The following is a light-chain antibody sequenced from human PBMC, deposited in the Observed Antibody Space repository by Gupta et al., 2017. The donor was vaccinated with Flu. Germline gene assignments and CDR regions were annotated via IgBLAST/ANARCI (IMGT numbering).Light chain of an antibody. CDR2: AAS. CDR1: QGSSNY. CDR3: QQYTRSFT. Sequence: YPSSLSASVGDGVTIMCLASQGSSNYLAWFQQKPGKAPKSLIYAASSLQSGVPSKFSGSGSGXDFTLTXSSLQPDDFAVYSWQQYTRSFTFGXGTKVDIK. J-gene: IGKJ3*01. V-gene: IGKV1-16*02.